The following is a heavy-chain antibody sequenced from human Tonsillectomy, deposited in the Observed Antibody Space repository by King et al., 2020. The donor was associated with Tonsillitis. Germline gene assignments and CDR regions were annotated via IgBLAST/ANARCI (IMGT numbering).Heavy chain of an antibody. D-gene: IGHD3-22*01. J-gene: IGHJ4*02. V-gene: IGHV3-30-3*01. CDR1: RFTFSSYG. CDR2: ISYDGSDK. CDR3: ARDQSPGDSSGYLNY. Sequence: QLVQSGGGVVQPGRSLRLSCAASRFTFSSYGMHWVRQAPGKGLEWVAVISYDGSDKYYADSVKGRFTISRDNSKNSLYLQMHSLRPEDTAVYYCARDQSPGDSSGYLNYWGQGTLVTVSS.